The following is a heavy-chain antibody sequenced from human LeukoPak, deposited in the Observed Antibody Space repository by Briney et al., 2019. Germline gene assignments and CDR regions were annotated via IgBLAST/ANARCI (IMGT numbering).Heavy chain of an antibody. Sequence: GGSLRLSCAASGFTFSSYGMNWVRQAPGKGLEWFSSICSSSSYIYYADSVKGRFTISRDNAKNPLYLQMNSLRAEDTAVYYCARDPPEDQVVVAATGDCWRQGTVVSVPS. D-gene: IGHD2-15*01. CDR1: GFTFSSYG. CDR3: ARDPPEDQVVVAATGDC. J-gene: IGHJ4*02. CDR2: ICSSSSYI. V-gene: IGHV3-21*01.